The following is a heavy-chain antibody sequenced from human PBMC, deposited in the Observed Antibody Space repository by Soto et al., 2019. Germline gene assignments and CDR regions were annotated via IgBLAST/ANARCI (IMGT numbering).Heavy chain of an antibody. V-gene: IGHV4-39*01. CDR2: IYYSGST. D-gene: IGHD6-19*01. CDR1: GGSISSSSYY. J-gene: IGHJ5*02. Sequence: ETLSLTCTVSGGSISSSSYYWGWIRQPPGKGLEWIGSIYYSGSTYYNPSLKSRVTISVDTSKNQFSLKLSSLTAADTAVYYCARQIAVAGTDWFDPWGQGTLVTVSS. CDR3: ARQIAVAGTDWFDP.